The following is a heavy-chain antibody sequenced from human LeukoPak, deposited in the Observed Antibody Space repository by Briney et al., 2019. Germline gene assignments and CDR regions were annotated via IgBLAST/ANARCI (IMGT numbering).Heavy chain of an antibody. CDR1: GFTFSSYA. CDR3: AKHPFGYDILTGYPVAVFFDY. J-gene: IGHJ4*02. V-gene: IGHV3-23*01. Sequence: GGSLRLSCAASGFTFSSYAMSWVRQAPGKGLEWVSAISGSGGSTYYADSVKGRFTISRDNSKNTLYLQMNSLRAEDTAVYYCAKHPFGYDILTGYPVAVFFDYWGQGTLVTVSS. D-gene: IGHD3-9*01. CDR2: ISGSGGST.